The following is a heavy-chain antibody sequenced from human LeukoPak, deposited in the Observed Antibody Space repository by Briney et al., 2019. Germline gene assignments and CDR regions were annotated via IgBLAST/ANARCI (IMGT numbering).Heavy chain of an antibody. CDR1: GFLFENFA. D-gene: IGHD2-15*01. CDR3: ASASVSGGALCRGGGCYELDF. J-gene: IGHJ4*02. V-gene: IGHV3-30-3*01. Sequence: PGGSLRLSCVASGFLFENFATHWVRQAPGKGLEWVAVISFDATRTGSADSVKGRFTISRDNTKNTLYLQMDSLRDEDSAVCLCASASVSGGALCRGGGCYELDFWGGGTLVTVSS. CDR2: ISFDATRT.